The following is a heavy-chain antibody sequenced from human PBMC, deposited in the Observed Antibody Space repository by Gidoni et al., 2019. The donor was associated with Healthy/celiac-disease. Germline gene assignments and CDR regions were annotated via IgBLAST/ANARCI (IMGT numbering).Heavy chain of an antibody. Sequence: QVQLQQWGAGLLKPSETLSLTCAVYGGSFSCYYWSWIRQPPGKGLEWIGEINHSGSTNYNPSLKSRVTISVDTSKNQFSLKLSSVTAADTAVYYCARGGGDFWSGYDYYFDYWGQGTLVTVSS. CDR1: GGSFSCYY. CDR2: INHSGST. V-gene: IGHV4-34*01. CDR3: ARGGGDFWSGYDYYFDY. D-gene: IGHD3-3*01. J-gene: IGHJ4*02.